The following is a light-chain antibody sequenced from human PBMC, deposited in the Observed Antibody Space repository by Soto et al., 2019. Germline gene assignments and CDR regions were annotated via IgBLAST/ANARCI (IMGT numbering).Light chain of an antibody. J-gene: IGLJ1*01. Sequence: QSALTQPASVSGSPGQSITISCTGTSSDVGGYNYVSWYQQHPVKAPKLMIYDVTNRPSGVSDRFSGSKSGNTASLTISGLQAEDEADYYCSSYTSSSTHYVFGTGTKLTVL. CDR1: SSDVGGYNY. CDR3: SSYTSSSTHYV. V-gene: IGLV2-14*01. CDR2: DVT.